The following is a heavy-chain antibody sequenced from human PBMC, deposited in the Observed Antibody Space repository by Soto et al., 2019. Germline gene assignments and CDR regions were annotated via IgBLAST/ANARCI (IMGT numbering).Heavy chain of an antibody. Sequence: ASVKVSCKASGYTFTSYGTSWVRQAPGQGLEWMGWISAYNGNTNYAQKLQGRVTMTTDTSTSTAYMELRSLRSDDTAVYYCARAHYDFWSGYSHNWFDPWGQGTLVTVSS. V-gene: IGHV1-18*01. CDR3: ARAHYDFWSGYSHNWFDP. CDR2: ISAYNGNT. D-gene: IGHD3-3*01. CDR1: GYTFTSYG. J-gene: IGHJ5*02.